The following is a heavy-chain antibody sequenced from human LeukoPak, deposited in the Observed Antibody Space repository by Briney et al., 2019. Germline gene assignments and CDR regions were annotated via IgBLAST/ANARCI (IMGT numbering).Heavy chain of an antibody. CDR1: GFTFSSYA. J-gene: IGHJ4*02. D-gene: IGHD1-1*01. CDR3: AKDVLRTTGTTPLLYFDY. V-gene: IGHV3-23*01. CDR2: ISGSGGST. Sequence: PGGSLRLSCAASGFTFSSYAMSWVRQAPGKGLEWVSAISGSGGSTYYADSVKGRFTISRDNSENTLYLQMNSLRAEDTAVYYCAKDVLRTTGTTPLLYFDYWGQGTLVTVPS.